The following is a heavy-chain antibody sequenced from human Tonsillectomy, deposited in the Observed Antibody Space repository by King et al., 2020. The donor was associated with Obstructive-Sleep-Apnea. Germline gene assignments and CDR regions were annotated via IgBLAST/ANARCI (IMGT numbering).Heavy chain of an antibody. V-gene: IGHV4-39*07. J-gene: IGHJ4*02. CDR1: GGSISSSSYY. Sequence: LQLQESGPGLVKPSETLSLTCTVSGGSISSSSYYWGWIRQPPGKGLEWIGSSYCSGSTYYNPSLKSRFNISVDMSKNQFFLKLSSVPAADTAVYYCARDHEWRVDYWGQGTLVTVSS. CDR2: SYCSGST. CDR3: ARDHEWRVDY. D-gene: IGHD3-3*01.